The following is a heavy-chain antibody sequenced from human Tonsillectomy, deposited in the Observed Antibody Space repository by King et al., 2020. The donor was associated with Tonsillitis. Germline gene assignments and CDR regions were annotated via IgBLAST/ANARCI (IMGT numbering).Heavy chain of an antibody. V-gene: IGHV3-30*04. D-gene: IGHD4-17*01. CDR3: ARDLDYGDYVGWFDP. CDR1: GFTFSSYA. Sequence: HVQLVQSGGGVVQPGRSLRLSCAASGFTFSSYAMHWVRQAPGKGLEWVAVISYDRSDKYYADSVKGRFTISRDNSKNTLYLQMNSLRAEDTAVYYCARDLDYGDYVGWFDPWGQGTLVTVSS. J-gene: IGHJ5*02. CDR2: ISYDRSDK.